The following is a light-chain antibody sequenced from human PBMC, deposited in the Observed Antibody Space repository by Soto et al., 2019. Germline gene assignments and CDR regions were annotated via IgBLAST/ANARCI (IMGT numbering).Light chain of an antibody. Sequence: EIVMTQSPATLSVSPLERATLSCIASQSVSSNLAWYQQKPGQAPRLLIYGASTRATGIPARFSGSGSGTEFTLTISSLQSEDFAVYYCQQYNNWPPRGTFGQGTKVDIK. V-gene: IGKV3-15*01. CDR3: QQYNNWPPRGT. CDR1: QSVSSN. CDR2: GAS. J-gene: IGKJ1*01.